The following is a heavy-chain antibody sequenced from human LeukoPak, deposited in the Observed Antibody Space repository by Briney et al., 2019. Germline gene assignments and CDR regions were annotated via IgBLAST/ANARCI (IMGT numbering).Heavy chain of an antibody. CDR2: MYNSGAG. Sequence: SETLSLTCAVSGASITSRPWNWVRQPPGKGLEWIGEMYNSGAGTYKPSLRSRVTMFFDESKNHFSLKLNSVTAADTAVYYCARGGGWDFDYWGQGVLVIVSS. CDR1: GASITSRPW. V-gene: IGHV4-4*02. J-gene: IGHJ4*02. D-gene: IGHD6-19*01. CDR3: ARGGGWDFDY.